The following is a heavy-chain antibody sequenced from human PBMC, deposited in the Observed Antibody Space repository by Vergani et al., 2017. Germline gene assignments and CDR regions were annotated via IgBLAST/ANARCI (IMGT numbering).Heavy chain of an antibody. V-gene: IGHV4-39*01. J-gene: IGHJ5*02. CDR2: IYYSGST. CDR1: GGSISSSSYY. CDR3: ARHPVLRYFDWPGWFDP. Sequence: QVRLQESGPGLVKPSETLSLICTVSGGSISSSSYYWGWIRQPPGKGLEWIGSIYYSGSTYYNPSLKSRVTISVDTSKNQFSLKLSSVTAADTAVYYCARHPVLRYFDWPGWFDPWGQGTLVTVSS. D-gene: IGHD3-9*01.